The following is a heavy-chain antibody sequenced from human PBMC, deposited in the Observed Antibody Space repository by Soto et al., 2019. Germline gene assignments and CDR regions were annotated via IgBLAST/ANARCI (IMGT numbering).Heavy chain of an antibody. Sequence: GASVKVSCKASGYTFTSYAMHWVRQAPGQRLEWMGWINAGNGNTKYSQKFQGRVTITRDTSASTAYMELSSLRSEDTAVYYCARDHTPIMITGFASDYFDYWGQGTLVTVSS. J-gene: IGHJ4*02. CDR1: GYTFTSYA. CDR3: ARDHTPIMITGFASDYFDY. V-gene: IGHV1-3*01. CDR2: INAGNGNT. D-gene: IGHD3-16*01.